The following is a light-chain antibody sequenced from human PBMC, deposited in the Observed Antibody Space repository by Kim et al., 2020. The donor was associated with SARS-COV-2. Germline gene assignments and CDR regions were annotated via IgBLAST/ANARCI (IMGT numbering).Light chain of an antibody. CDR3: QYYDSLYT. CDR1: QDIANY. CDR2: DAY. J-gene: IGKJ2*01. Sequence: DIQMTQSPSSLSASVGDRVTITCQASQDIANYLSWYQQKPVKAPKLLIFDAYNLETGVPSRFSGSGSGTHFTFTISSLQPEDIATYYCQYYDSLYTFGQGTKLEI. V-gene: IGKV1-33*01.